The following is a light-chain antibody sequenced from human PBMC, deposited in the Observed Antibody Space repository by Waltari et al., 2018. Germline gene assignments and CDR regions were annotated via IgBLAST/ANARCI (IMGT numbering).Light chain of an antibody. J-gene: IGLJ1*01. Sequence: QSALTQPRSVSGSPGQSVTISCTGTSSDVGGYNYVSWYQQHPGKAPKLMIYDVSKRPSGVPDRFSGSKSGNPASLTISGLQAEDEADYYCCSYAGSYGYVFGTGTKVTVL. CDR1: SSDVGGYNY. CDR3: CSYAGSYGYV. CDR2: DVS. V-gene: IGLV2-11*01.